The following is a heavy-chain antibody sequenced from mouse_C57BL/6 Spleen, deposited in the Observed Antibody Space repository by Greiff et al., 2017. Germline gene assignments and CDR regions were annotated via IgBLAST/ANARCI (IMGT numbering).Heavy chain of an antibody. J-gene: IGHJ1*03. V-gene: IGHV7-3*01. Sequence: DVHLVESGGGLVQPGGSLSLSCAASGFTFTDYYMSWVRQPPGTALEWLGFIRNKANGYTTEYRASVKGRFNISRDNSQSILYLPMHALRAEDGATSYCAGGVVGYFDVWGTGTTVTVSS. CDR2: IRNKANGYTT. D-gene: IGHD1-1*01. CDR3: AGGVVGYFDV. CDR1: GFTFTDYY.